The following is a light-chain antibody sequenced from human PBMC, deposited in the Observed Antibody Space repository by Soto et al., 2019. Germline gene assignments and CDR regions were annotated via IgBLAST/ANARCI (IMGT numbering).Light chain of an antibody. CDR1: QSVSSN. CDR3: QQYGTSPRT. J-gene: IGKJ1*01. Sequence: IVLTQSPGIRSFSPGERATLSWRASQSVSSNLAWYQQKPGQAPRLLIYGASTRATGIPARFSGSGYGTEFNLTISSLQSEDFAVYYCQQYGTSPRTFGQGTKVDIK. CDR2: GAS. V-gene: IGKV3-15*01.